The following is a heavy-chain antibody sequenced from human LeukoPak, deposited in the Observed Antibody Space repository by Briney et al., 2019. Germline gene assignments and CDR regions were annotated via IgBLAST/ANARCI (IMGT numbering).Heavy chain of an antibody. V-gene: IGHV4-34*01. CDR1: GGSFSGYY. CDR2: INHSGST. Sequence: SETLSLTCAVYGGSFSGYYWSWIRQPPGKGLEWIGEINHSGSTNYNPSLKSRVTISVDTSKNQFSLKLSSVTAADTAVYYCARASGATGWFDPWGQGTLVTVSS. CDR3: ARASGATGWFDP. J-gene: IGHJ5*02.